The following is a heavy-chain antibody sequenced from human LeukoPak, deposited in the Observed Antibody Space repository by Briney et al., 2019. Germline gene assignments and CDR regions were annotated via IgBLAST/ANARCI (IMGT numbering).Heavy chain of an antibody. V-gene: IGHV3-74*01. Sequence: PGGSLRLSCAASGFTFSSYWMHWVRQAPGKGLVWVSRVNRDGSSTNYADSVKGRFTISRDNAKNTVYLQVNSLRAEDTAVYYCARVDCSSTSCYIWFDPWGQGTLVTVSS. D-gene: IGHD2-2*02. CDR3: ARVDCSSTSCYIWFDP. J-gene: IGHJ5*02. CDR2: VNRDGSST. CDR1: GFTFSSYW.